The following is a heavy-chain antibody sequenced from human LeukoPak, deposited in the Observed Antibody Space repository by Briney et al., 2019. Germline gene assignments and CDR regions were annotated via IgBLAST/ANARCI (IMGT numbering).Heavy chain of an antibody. CDR2: IYTSGST. CDR1: GGSISSYY. CDR3: ARGRNWVAATRFEYFQH. J-gene: IGHJ1*01. Sequence: SETLSLTCTVSGGSISSYYWSWIRQPAGKGLEWIGRIYTSGSTNYNPSLKSRVTISVDTSKNQFSLKLSSVTAADTAVYYCARGRNWVAATRFEYFQHWGQGTLVTVSS. V-gene: IGHV4-4*07. D-gene: IGHD2-15*01.